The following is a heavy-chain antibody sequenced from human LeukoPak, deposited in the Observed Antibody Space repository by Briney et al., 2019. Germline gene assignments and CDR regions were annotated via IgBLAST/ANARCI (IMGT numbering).Heavy chain of an antibody. V-gene: IGHV1-18*01. CDR3: ARDSRGYFWSGPRFDY. D-gene: IGHD3-3*01. J-gene: IGHJ4*02. CDR2: ISAYNGNT. CDR1: GYTLTSYG. Sequence: GASVKVSCKASGYTLTSYGISGVRQAPGQGLEWMGWISAYNGNTNYAQKLQGRVTMTTDTSTSTAYMELRSLRSDDTAVYYCARDSRGYFWSGPRFDYWGQGTLVTVSS.